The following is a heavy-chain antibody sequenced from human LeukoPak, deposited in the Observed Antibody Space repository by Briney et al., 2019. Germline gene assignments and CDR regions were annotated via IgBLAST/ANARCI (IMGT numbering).Heavy chain of an antibody. CDR3: AKAEALVRAGFDY. D-gene: IGHD6-19*01. J-gene: IGHJ4*02. CDR2: VSGSGETT. V-gene: IGHV3-23*01. Sequence: GGSLRLSCAASGLTFSNYAMNWARQAPGKGLEWVSAVSGSGETTYYADSVKGRFTISRDNSKNTLYLQMNSLRAEDTAVYYCAKAEALVRAGFDYWGQGTLVTVSS. CDR1: GLTFSNYA.